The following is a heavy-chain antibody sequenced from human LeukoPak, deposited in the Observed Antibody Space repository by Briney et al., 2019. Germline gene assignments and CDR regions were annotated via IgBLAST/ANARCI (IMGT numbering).Heavy chain of an antibody. Sequence: ASVKVSCKASGYTFIRYGINWVRQAPGQGLVWMGWITAYNDNTNYAQKLQGRVTMTTDTSTSTAYMELRSLRSDDTAVYYCARAGYDLLTLAPDPANDYWGQGTLVTVSS. V-gene: IGHV1-18*01. CDR1: GYTFIRYG. J-gene: IGHJ4*02. CDR2: ITAYNDNT. D-gene: IGHD3-9*01. CDR3: ARAGYDLLTLAPDPANDY.